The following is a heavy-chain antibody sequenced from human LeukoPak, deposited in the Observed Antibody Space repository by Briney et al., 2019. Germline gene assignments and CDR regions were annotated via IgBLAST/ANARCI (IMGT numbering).Heavy chain of an antibody. CDR1: GGTFSSYA. CDR3: ARDAGRSSGWETYYYGMDV. CDR2: IIPIFGTA. V-gene: IGHV1-69*13. J-gene: IGHJ6*02. D-gene: IGHD6-19*01. Sequence: SVKVSCKASGGTFSSYAISWVRQAPGQGLEWMGGIIPIFGTANYAQKFQGRVTITADGSTSTAYMELSSLRSEDTAVYYCARDAGRSSGWETYYYGMDVWGQGTTVTVSS.